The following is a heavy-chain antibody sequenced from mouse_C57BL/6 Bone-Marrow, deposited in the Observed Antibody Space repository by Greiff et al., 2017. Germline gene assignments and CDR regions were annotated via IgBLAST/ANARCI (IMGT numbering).Heavy chain of an antibody. CDR2: IYPGDGDT. CDR1: GYTFTSYW. CDR3: AFLITTHHMDY. V-gene: IGHV1-87*01. Sequence: QVQLQQPGAELVRPGTSVKLSCKASGYTFTSYWMQWVKQRPGQGLEWIGAIYPGDGDTSYNQKFKGKATLTADKSSSTAYMQLSSLTSEDSAVYYCAFLITTHHMDYWGQGTSVTVSS. D-gene: IGHD1-1*01. J-gene: IGHJ4*01.